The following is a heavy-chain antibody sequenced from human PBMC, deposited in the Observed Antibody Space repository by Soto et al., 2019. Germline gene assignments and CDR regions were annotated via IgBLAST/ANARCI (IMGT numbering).Heavy chain of an antibody. D-gene: IGHD1-26*01. Sequence: EVQLVESGGGLVEPGGSLRLSCAASGFTFSNVWMNWVRQAPGKGLEWVGRMRSKVAGGTPAYAAPVTGRFTISTDDSKNTLYLQMNSLKTEDTAVYYCIVGGDFDYWGRGTLVTVSS. CDR3: IVGGDFDY. CDR2: MRSKVAGGTP. CDR1: GFTFSNVW. V-gene: IGHV3-15*01. J-gene: IGHJ4*02.